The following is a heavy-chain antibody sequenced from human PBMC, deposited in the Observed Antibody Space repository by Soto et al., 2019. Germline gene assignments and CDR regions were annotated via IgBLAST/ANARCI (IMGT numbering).Heavy chain of an antibody. Sequence: SVKVSCKASGGTFSSYAISWVRQATGQGLEWMGGIIPIFGTANYAQKFQGRVTITADESTSTAYMELSSLRSEDTAVYYCARDKIGPYYYDSSGYDNAFDIWGQGTMVTVSS. V-gene: IGHV1-69*13. J-gene: IGHJ3*02. CDR1: GGTFSSYA. CDR3: ARDKIGPYYYDSSGYDNAFDI. CDR2: IIPIFGTA. D-gene: IGHD3-22*01.